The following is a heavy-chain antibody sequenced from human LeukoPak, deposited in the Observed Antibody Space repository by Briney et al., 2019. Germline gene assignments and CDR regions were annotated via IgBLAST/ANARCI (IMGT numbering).Heavy chain of an antibody. J-gene: IGHJ4*02. V-gene: IGHV3-15*01. CDR1: GFTFSNAW. Sequence: GGSLRLSCSASGFTFSNAWMSWVRQAPGKGLEWFGRIKSKTDGGTTDYAAPVKGRFTISRDDSKNTLYLQMNSLKTEDTAVYYCTTAPTYYYDSSGYYYINYWGQGTLVTVSS. D-gene: IGHD3-22*01. CDR3: TTAPTYYYDSSGYYYINY. CDR2: IKSKTDGGTT.